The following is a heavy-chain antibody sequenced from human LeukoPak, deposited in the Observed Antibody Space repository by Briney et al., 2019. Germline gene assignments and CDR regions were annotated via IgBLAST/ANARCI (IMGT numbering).Heavy chain of an antibody. J-gene: IGHJ4*02. V-gene: IGHV4-39*07. Sequence: SETLSLTCSVSGGSITTSSYYWGWIRQPPGKGLEWIGSIYYSGSTYYNPSLKSRVTISVDTSKNQFSLKLSSVTAADTAVYYCARQGTGVVPAAFFDYWGQGTLVTVSS. D-gene: IGHD2-2*01. CDR2: IYYSGST. CDR3: ARQGTGVVPAAFFDY. CDR1: GGSITTSSYY.